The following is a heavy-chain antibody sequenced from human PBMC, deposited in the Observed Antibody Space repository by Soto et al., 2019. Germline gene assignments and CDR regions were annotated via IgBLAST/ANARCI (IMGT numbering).Heavy chain of an antibody. Sequence: SETLSLTCTVSGGSISSGGYYWSWIRQHPGKGLEWIGYIYYSGSTYYNPSLKSRVTISVDTSKNQFSLKLSSVTAADTAVYYCARTYYYDSSFDYWGQGTLVTVS. V-gene: IGHV4-31*03. CDR3: ARTYYYDSSFDY. J-gene: IGHJ4*02. D-gene: IGHD3-22*01. CDR2: IYYSGST. CDR1: GGSISSGGYY.